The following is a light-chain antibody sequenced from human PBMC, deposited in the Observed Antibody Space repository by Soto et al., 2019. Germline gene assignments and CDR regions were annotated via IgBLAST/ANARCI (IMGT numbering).Light chain of an antibody. CDR1: SSDVGGYNY. CDR3: CSYAGNYTHV. CDR2: DVS. V-gene: IGLV2-11*01. J-gene: IGLJ1*01. Sequence: QSALTQPRSVSWSPGQSVTISCTGTSSDVGGYNYVSWYQQHPGKAAKLMIYDVSKRPSGVPDRFSGSKSGNTASLTISGLLAEDEADYYCCSYAGNYTHVFGTGTKVTVL.